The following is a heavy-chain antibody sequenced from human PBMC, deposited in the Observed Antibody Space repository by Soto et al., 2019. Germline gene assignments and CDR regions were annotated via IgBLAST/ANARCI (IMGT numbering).Heavy chain of an antibody. CDR2: ISGSGGST. D-gene: IGHD1-7*01. CDR1: GFTFSSYA. J-gene: IGHJ2*01. V-gene: IGHV3-23*01. Sequence: EVQLLESGGGLVQPGGSLRLSCAASGFTFSSYAMSWVRQAPGKGLEWVSAISGSGGSTYYADSVKGRFTISRDNSKNTLYLQMNSLRAEDTTVYYCAKDRAAGTKEGWYFDLWGRGTLVTVSS. CDR3: AKDRAAGTKEGWYFDL.